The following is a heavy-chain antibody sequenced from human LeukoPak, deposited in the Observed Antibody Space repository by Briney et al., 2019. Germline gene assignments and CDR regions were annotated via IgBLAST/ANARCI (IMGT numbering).Heavy chain of an antibody. D-gene: IGHD6-13*01. CDR3: ARGFLGRYSSSLTLPNYYYYMDV. Sequence: PSETLSLTCAVYGGSFSGYYWSWIRQPPGKGLEWIGEINHSGSTNYNPSLKSRVTISVDTSKNQFSLKLSSVTAADTAVYYCARGFLGRYSSSLTLPNYYYYMDVWGKGTTVTVSS. CDR1: GGSFSGYY. J-gene: IGHJ6*03. V-gene: IGHV4-34*01. CDR2: INHSGST.